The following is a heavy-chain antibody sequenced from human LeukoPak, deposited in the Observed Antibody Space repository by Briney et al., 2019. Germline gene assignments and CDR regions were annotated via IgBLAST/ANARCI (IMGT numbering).Heavy chain of an antibody. CDR2: ISGSGGST. Sequence: GGSLRLSCAASGFTFSSYAMSWVRQAPGKGLEWVSAISGSGGSTYYADSVKGRFTISRDNSKNTLYLQMNSLRAEDTAVYYCARDRRSGSYRGSYAFDIWGXGTMXTVSS. J-gene: IGHJ3*02. V-gene: IGHV3-23*01. D-gene: IGHD1-26*01. CDR3: ARDRRSGSYRGSYAFDI. CDR1: GFTFSSYA.